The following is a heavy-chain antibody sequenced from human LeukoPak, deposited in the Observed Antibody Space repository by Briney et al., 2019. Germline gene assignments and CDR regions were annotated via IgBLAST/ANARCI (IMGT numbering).Heavy chain of an antibody. CDR1: EFTFNYYA. V-gene: IGHV3-30-3*01. D-gene: IGHD6-19*01. CDR3: ARDRQWLFTDY. J-gene: IGHJ4*02. Sequence: GGSQRLSCAASEFTFNYYAMHWVRQAPGKGLEWVAVISYDGSNKYYADSVKGRFTISRDNSKNTLYLQMNSLRAEDTAVYYCARDRQWLFTDYWGQGTLVTVSS. CDR2: ISYDGSNK.